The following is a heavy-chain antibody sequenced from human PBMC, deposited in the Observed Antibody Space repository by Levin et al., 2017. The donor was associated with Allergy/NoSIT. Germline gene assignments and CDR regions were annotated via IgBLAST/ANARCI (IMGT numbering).Heavy chain of an antibody. V-gene: IGHV4-39*01. CDR3: ARHDYYYYYMDV. J-gene: IGHJ6*03. CDR1: GGSISSSSYY. CDR2: IYYSGST. Sequence: SETLSLTCTVSGGSISSSSYYWGWIRQPPGKGLEWIGSIYYSGSTYYNPSLKSRVTISVDTSKNQFSLKLSSVTTADTAVYYCARHDYYYYYMDVWGKGTTVTVSS.